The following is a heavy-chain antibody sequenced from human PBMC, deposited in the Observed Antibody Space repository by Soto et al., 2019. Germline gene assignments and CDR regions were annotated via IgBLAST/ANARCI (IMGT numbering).Heavy chain of an antibody. J-gene: IGHJ4*02. CDR2: IIPIFGTA. Sequence: GASVKVSCKASGGTFSSYAISCVRQAPGQGLEWMGGIIPIFGTANYAQKFQGRVTITADESTSTAYMELSSLRSEDTAVYYCARARPYSSGWYYFDYWGQGTLVTVSS. CDR3: ARARPYSSGWYYFDY. V-gene: IGHV1-69*13. CDR1: GGTFSSYA. D-gene: IGHD6-19*01.